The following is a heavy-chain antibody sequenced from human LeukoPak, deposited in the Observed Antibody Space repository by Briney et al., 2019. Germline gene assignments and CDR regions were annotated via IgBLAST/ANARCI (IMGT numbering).Heavy chain of an antibody. Sequence: PSETLSLTCTVSGGSISSYYWSWIRQPAGKGLEWIGRIYTSGSTNYNPSLKSRVTISVDTSKNQFSLKLSSVTAADTAVYYCARGGYYYDSSGRNFDYWGQGTLVTVSS. J-gene: IGHJ4*02. V-gene: IGHV4-4*07. CDR1: GGSISSYY. D-gene: IGHD3-22*01. CDR3: ARGGYYYDSSGRNFDY. CDR2: IYTSGST.